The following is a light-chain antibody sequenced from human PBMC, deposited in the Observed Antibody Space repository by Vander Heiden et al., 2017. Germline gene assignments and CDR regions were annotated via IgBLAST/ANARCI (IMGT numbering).Light chain of an antibody. V-gene: IGKV3-15*01. J-gene: IGKJ4*01. CDR3: QQYNNWPALT. CDR1: QSVSSN. Sequence: EIVMTQSPATLSVSPGERATLSCRASQSVSSNLAWYQQKPGQAPRLLIYGASTRATGIPARFSGSASGTEFTLTISSLHSEDFAVYYCQQYNNWPALTFGGGTKVEIK. CDR2: GAS.